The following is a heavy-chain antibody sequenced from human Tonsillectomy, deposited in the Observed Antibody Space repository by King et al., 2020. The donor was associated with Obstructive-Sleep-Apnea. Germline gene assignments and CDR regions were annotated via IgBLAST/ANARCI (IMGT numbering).Heavy chain of an antibody. Sequence: QLQESGPALVKPSETLSLTCSVSGYSISSGYYWGWIRQPPGTPGKGLEWIGNIYHTGSTYYNPSLKSRVTFSLETSKNQFSLKLRSGTAADTAVYYCARLGTTVFLYWGQGTLVTVSS. CDR3: ARLGTTVFLY. CDR2: IYHTGST. CDR1: GYSISSGYY. J-gene: IGHJ4*02. D-gene: IGHD4-17*01. V-gene: IGHV4-38-2*01.